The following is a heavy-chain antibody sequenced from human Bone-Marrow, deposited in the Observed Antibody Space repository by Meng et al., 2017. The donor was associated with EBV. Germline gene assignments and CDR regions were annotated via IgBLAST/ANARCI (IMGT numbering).Heavy chain of an antibody. CDR2: IYHSGSS. D-gene: IGHD3-22*01. CDR1: GGSISSSNW. Sequence: RQVSCPGLVNPSGSPLLTCSVSGGSISSSNWLSWVRQPPGKGLEWIGVIYHSGSSNYNPYLKSRVTISVDKYKNQFSLMLSTVTAADTAVYYCVGAHYGDSSGYYYDYWGQGTLVTVSS. J-gene: IGHJ4*02. V-gene: IGHV4-4*02. CDR3: VGAHYGDSSGYYYDY.